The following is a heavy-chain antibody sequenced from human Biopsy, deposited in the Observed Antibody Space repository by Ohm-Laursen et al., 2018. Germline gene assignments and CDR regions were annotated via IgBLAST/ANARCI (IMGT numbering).Heavy chain of an antibody. CDR3: ARGYSRRVSIFEASIYWFDT. J-gene: IGHJ5*02. Sequence: SVKVSCKASGYSFSTYDVNWVRQARGQGLEWMGWMIPSSGKTGYAQRFQGRATLTMNTSISTAYMELSGLRSEDTAVYFCARGYSRRVSIFEASIYWFDTWGQGTLVTVSS. CDR2: MIPSSGKT. CDR1: GYSFSTYD. D-gene: IGHD6-6*01. V-gene: IGHV1-8*01.